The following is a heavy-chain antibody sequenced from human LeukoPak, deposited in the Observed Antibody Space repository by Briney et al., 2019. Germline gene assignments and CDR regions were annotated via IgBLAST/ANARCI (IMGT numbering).Heavy chain of an antibody. J-gene: IGHJ3*02. V-gene: IGHV4-39*01. CDR2: IYYSGST. Sequence: WVRQPPGKGLEWIGSIYYSGSTYYNPSLKSRVTISVDTSKNQFSLKLSSVTAADTAVYYCARAGPGDDAFDIWGQGTMVTVSS. CDR3: ARAGPGDDAFDI. D-gene: IGHD3-10*01.